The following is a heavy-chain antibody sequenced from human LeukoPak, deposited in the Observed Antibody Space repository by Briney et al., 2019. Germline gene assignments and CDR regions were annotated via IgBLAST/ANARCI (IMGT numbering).Heavy chain of an antibody. D-gene: IGHD3-22*01. CDR2: INHSGST. J-gene: IGHJ4*02. V-gene: IGHV4-34*01. CDR3: ARKRYYYDTLDY. Sequence: QPSETLSLTCAVYGGSFSGYYWSWIRQPPGKGLEWTGEINHSGSTNYNPSLKSRVTISVDTSKNQFSLKLSSVTAADTAVYYCARKRYYYDTLDYWGQGTLVTVSS. CDR1: GGSFSGYY.